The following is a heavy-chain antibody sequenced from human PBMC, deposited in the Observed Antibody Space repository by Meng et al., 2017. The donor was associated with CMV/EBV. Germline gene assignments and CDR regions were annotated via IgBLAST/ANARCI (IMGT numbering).Heavy chain of an antibody. CDR3: ASVTGIGWWYFDL. D-gene: IGHD1-20*01. V-gene: IGHV1-69*12. J-gene: IGHJ2*01. CDR1: GGTFSSYA. Sequence: VQWVQAGAEGKKPGSSVKASCKASGGTFSSYAISWVRQAPGQGLEWMGGIIPIFGTANYAQKFQGRVTITADESTSTAYMELSSLRSEDTAVYYCASVTGIGWWYFDLWGRGTLVTVSS. CDR2: IIPIFGTA.